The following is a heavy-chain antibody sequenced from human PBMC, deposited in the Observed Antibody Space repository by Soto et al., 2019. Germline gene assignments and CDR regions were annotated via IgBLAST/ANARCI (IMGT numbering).Heavy chain of an antibody. CDR1: GYTFTSYY. V-gene: IGHV1-46*01. J-gene: IGHJ4*02. D-gene: IGHD4-17*01. CDR2: INPSGGST. Sequence: QVQLVQSGAEVKKPGASVKVSCKASGYTFTSYYLYWVRQAPGQGLEWMGIINPSGGSTSYAQKFQGRVTMTRDTSTSTVYMELSSLRSEDTAMYYCARGRGVDYGGNSGYFDYWGQGTLVTVSS. CDR3: ARGRGVDYGGNSGYFDY.